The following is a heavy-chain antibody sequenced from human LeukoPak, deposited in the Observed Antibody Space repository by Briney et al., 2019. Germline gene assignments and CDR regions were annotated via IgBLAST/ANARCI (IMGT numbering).Heavy chain of an antibody. D-gene: IGHD6-13*01. V-gene: IGHV3-74*01. J-gene: IGHJ4*02. CDR3: ARDLSTSWYYFDN. CDR2: FNGDGSST. Sequence: HPGGSLRLSCAASGFTFSTYWMHWVRQAPGKGLVWVSRFNGDGSSTNYADSVEGRFTISRDNAKNTVYLQMNSLRAEDTAVYYCARDLSTSWYYFDNWGQGTLVTVSS. CDR1: GFTFSTYW.